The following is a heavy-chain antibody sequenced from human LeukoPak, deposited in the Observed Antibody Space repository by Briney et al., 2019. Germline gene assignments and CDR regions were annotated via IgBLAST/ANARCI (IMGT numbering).Heavy chain of an antibody. CDR2: IKQDGSEK. CDR3: AREKEGYCSRTSCYLDYYYYYMDV. V-gene: IGHV3-7*01. D-gene: IGHD2-2*01. Sequence: GGSLRLSCAASGFTFGRYWMTWVRQAPGKGLEWVANIKQDGSEKYYVDSVKGRFTISRDNAKNSLYLQMNSLRAEDTGVYYCAREKEGYCSRTSCYLDYYYYYMDVWGKGTTVTISS. CDR1: GFTFGRYW. J-gene: IGHJ6*03.